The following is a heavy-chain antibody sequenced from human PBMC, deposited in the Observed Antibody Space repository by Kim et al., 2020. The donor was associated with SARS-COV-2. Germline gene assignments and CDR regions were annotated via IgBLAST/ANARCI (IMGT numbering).Heavy chain of an antibody. J-gene: IGHJ4*02. Sequence: NYTPSLKSRVTISVDTSKNQFSLKLSSVTAADTAVYYCAVYSYGSNFDYWGQGTLVTVSS. D-gene: IGHD5-18*01. V-gene: IGHV4-59*01. CDR3: AVYSYGSNFDY.